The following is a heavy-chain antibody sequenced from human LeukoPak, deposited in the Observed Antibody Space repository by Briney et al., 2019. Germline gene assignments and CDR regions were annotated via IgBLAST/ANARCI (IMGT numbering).Heavy chain of an antibody. Sequence: GGSLRLSCAASGFTVSSNYMSWVRQAPGRGLEWVSVIYSGGSTYYADSVMGRFTISRHNSKNTLYLQMNSLRPEDTAVYYCARGDSSGYYWNWGQGTLVTVSS. D-gene: IGHD3-22*01. V-gene: IGHV3-53*04. CDR2: IYSGGST. CDR1: GFTVSSNY. J-gene: IGHJ4*02. CDR3: ARGDSSGYYWN.